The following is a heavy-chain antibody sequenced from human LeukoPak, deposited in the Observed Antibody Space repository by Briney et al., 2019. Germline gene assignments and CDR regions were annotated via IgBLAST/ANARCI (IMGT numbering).Heavy chain of an antibody. CDR3: VRRASYYDGLDY. J-gene: IGHJ4*02. CDR1: GYSFTINW. V-gene: IGHV5-51*01. D-gene: IGHD3-22*01. Sequence: GESLKISCKGSGYSFTINWIGWVRQMPGEGLEWMGLIYPDDFDTTYSPSFQGQVSISPDKSISTAYLQWSSLKTSDTAMYYCVRRASYYDGLDYWGQGTLVTVSS. CDR2: IYPDDFDT.